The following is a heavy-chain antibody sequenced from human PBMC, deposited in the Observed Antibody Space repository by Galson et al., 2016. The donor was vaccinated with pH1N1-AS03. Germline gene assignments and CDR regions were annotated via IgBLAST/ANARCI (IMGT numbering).Heavy chain of an antibody. Sequence: SETLSLTCTVSGGSISSSSYYWGWIRQPPGKGLEWIGSIYYSGRTYYNPSLKSRVTISVDTSKNQFSLKLSSLTAADTAVYYCARRVYGDYVNWFDPWGQGTLVTVSS. CDR1: GGSISSSSYY. D-gene: IGHD4-17*01. J-gene: IGHJ5*02. CDR3: ARRVYGDYVNWFDP. CDR2: IYYSGRT. V-gene: IGHV4-39*01.